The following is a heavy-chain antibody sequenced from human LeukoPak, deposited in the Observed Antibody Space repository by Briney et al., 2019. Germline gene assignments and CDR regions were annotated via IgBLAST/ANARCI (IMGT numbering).Heavy chain of an antibody. J-gene: IGHJ4*01. CDR1: GFTFSNYW. Sequence: GGSLRLSCPASGFTFSNYWMHWVRQAPGKGLVWVSRLSGDGGTANYADSVRGRFTISRDNAKNTLYLQMNSLRAEDTAVYFCAGQGANPAFDYWGQGTLVTVSS. CDR3: AGQGANPAFDY. D-gene: IGHD4/OR15-4a*01. CDR2: LSGDGGTA. V-gene: IGHV3-74*01.